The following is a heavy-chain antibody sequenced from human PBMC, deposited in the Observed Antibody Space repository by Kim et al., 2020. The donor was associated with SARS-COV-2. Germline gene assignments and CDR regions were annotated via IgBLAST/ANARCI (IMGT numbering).Heavy chain of an antibody. D-gene: IGHD3-10*01. Sequence: QKLQCRVTMTTDTSTSTAYMELRSLRSDDTAVYYCARDGYYGSGSYPFDYWGQGTLVTVSS. CDR3: ARDGYYGSGSYPFDY. V-gene: IGHV1-18*01. J-gene: IGHJ4*02.